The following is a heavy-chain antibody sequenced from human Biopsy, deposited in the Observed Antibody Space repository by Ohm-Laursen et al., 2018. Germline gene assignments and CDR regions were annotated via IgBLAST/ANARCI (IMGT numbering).Heavy chain of an antibody. CDR1: GGSFTGHY. CDR3: ARGSNDFGGLCFPR. Sequence: SDTLSLTCTVSGGSFTGHYWSWIPQPPGEGLVWIGHISYTGYTSYNASLKSRVTISVDTSRNHFSLRLSSLTAADTAVYYCARGSNDFGGLCFPRWGQGTLLTGSS. D-gene: IGHD4-23*01. CDR2: ISYTGYT. J-gene: IGHJ4*02. V-gene: IGHV4-59*11.